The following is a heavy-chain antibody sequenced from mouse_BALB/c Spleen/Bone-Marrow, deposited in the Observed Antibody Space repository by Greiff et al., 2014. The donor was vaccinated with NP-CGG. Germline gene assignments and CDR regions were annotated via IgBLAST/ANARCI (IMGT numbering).Heavy chain of an antibody. CDR1: GDSITSGY. CDR2: ISYSGST. J-gene: IGHJ4*01. D-gene: IGHD2-10*02. Sequence: EVKLMESGPSLVKPSQALSLTCSVTGDSITSGYWNWIRKFPGNKLEYMGYISYSGSTYYNPSLKSRISITRDTSKNQYFLQLNSVTTEDTATYYCARWGGYGNYDAMDYWGQGTSVTVSS. CDR3: ARWGGYGNYDAMDY. V-gene: IGHV3-8*02.